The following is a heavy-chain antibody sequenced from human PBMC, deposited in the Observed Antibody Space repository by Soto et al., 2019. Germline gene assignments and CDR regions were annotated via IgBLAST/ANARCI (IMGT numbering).Heavy chain of an antibody. D-gene: IGHD6-19*01. J-gene: IGHJ4*02. CDR1: GGSISSGDYY. CDR2: IYYSGST. V-gene: IGHV4-30-4*01. CDR3: ARDSGWYGGNSEITY. Sequence: SETLSLTCTVSGGSISSGDYYWSWIRQPPGKGLEWIGYIYYSGSTYYNPSLKSRVTISVDTSKNQFSLKLSSVTAADTAVYYCARDSGWYGGNSEITYWGQGTLVTVSS.